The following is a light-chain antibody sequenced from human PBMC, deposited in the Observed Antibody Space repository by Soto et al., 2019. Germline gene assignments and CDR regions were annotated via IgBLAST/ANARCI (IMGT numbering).Light chain of an antibody. J-gene: IGLJ1*01. CDR2: STS. V-gene: IGLV7-43*01. CDR3: LLYYGGTYV. CDR1: TGAVTSDYY. Sequence: QAVVTQEPSLTMSPGGTVTLTCASNTGAVTSDYYPNWFQQKPGQAPRALIYSTSNKYSWAPARFSGSLLGGKAALTLSGVQPEDEAEYYCLLYYGGTYVFGNGTKVTVL.